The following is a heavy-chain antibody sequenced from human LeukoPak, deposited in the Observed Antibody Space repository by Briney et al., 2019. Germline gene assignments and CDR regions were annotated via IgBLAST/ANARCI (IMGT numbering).Heavy chain of an antibody. CDR3: VKGSQQLVLDYLDC. D-gene: IGHD6-13*01. J-gene: IGHJ4*02. CDR1: GFTFSSYA. Sequence: GGSLRLSCSASGFTFSSYAMHWVRQAPGKGLEYVSAISSNGGSTYYADSVKGRFTISRDNSKNTLYLQMSSLRAEDTAVYYCVKGSQQLVLDYLDCWGQGTLVTVSS. CDR2: ISSNGGST. V-gene: IGHV3-64D*06.